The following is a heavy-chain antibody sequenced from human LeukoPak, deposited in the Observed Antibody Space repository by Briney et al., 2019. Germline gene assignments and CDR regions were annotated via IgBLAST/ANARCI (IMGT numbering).Heavy chain of an antibody. CDR1: GGSISSSNW. V-gene: IGHV4-4*02. CDR2: IYHSGST. CDR3: ARARTSITGTTSGWFDP. Sequence: PSETLSLTCTVSGGSISSSNWWSWVRQPPGKGLEWIGEIYHSGSTNYNPSLKSRVTISVDKSKNQFSLKLSSVTAADTAVYYCARARTSITGTTSGWFDPWGQGTLVTVSS. D-gene: IGHD1-20*01. J-gene: IGHJ5*02.